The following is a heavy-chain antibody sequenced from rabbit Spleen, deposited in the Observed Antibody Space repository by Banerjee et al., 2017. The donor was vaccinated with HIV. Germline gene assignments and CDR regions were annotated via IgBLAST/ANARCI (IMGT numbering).Heavy chain of an antibody. CDR3: AKDLDDVNGWNFGW. V-gene: IGHV1S40*01. D-gene: IGHD4-1*01. CDR2: IHGGSNGNT. CDR1: GISFSAGYY. Sequence: QSLEESGGDLVKTGASLTLTCTASGISFSAGYYMSWVRQAPGKGLEGIACIHGGSNGNTYYAGWAKGRFTISKTPSTTVTLQMTSLTTADTATYFCAKDLDDVNGWNFGWWGPGTLVTVS. J-gene: IGHJ4*01.